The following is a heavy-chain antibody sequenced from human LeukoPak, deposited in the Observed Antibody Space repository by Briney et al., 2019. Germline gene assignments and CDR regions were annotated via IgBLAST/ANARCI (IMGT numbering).Heavy chain of an antibody. J-gene: IGHJ4*02. Sequence: SETLSPTCTVSGGSISSYYWSWIRQPPGKGLEWIGYIYYSGSTKYNPSLKSRVTISVDTSKNQFSLKLSSVTAADTAVYYCARGDPGIAAEWGQGTLVTVSS. V-gene: IGHV4-59*01. CDR3: ARGDPGIAAE. D-gene: IGHD6-13*01. CDR2: IYYSGST. CDR1: GGSISSYY.